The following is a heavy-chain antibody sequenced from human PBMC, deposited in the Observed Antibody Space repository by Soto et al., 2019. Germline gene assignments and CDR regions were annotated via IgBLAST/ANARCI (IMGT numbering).Heavy chain of an antibody. CDR1: GFTFGSYA. CDR3: ARCFGVVIRDYGMDV. V-gene: IGHV3-30-3*01. D-gene: IGHD3-3*01. Sequence: GGSLRLSXAASGFTFGSYAMHWVRQAPGKGLEWVSVISYDGSNKYYADSVKGRFTISRENSKNTLYLQMNSLRAEDTAVYYGARCFGVVIRDYGMDVWGQGTTVPVSS. CDR2: ISYDGSNK. J-gene: IGHJ6*02.